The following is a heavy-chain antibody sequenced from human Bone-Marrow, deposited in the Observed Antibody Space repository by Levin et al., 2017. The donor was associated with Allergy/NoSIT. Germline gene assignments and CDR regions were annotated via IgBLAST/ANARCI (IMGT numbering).Heavy chain of an antibody. CDR1: GDSISSSSSY. CDR2: VFYSGAT. V-gene: IGHV4-39*01. CDR3: ARTETRGLDWYFDY. D-gene: IGHD2-2*01. Sequence: SETLSLTCSVSGDSISSSSSYWGWIRQPPGKGLEWIGSVFYSGATYYNPSLKNRLTISVDASNDQFFLKIDSVTATDTAVYYCARTETRGLDWYFDYWGRGTLVTVSS. J-gene: IGHJ2*01.